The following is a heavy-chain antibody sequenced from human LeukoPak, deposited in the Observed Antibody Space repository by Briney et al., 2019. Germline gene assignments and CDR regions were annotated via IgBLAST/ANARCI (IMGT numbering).Heavy chain of an antibody. CDR1: GFTFSSYA. CDR3: AKGAGDRSDWFSYIQH. J-gene: IGHJ1*01. V-gene: IGHV3-23*01. Sequence: GGSLRLSCAASGFTFSSYAMNWVRQAPGKGLEWVSVISGGGGTSYYADSVKGRFTISRDNSKNTLYLQMNSLRAEDTAVYHCAKGAGDRSDWFSYIQHWGQDTLVTVSS. CDR2: ISGGGGTS. D-gene: IGHD6-19*01.